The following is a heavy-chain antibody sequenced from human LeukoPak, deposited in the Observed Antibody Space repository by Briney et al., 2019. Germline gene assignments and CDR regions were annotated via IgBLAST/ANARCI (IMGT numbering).Heavy chain of an antibody. D-gene: IGHD3-9*01. CDR1: GGSISSSSYY. CDR2: IYYSGST. J-gene: IGHJ4*02. CDR3: AREVRYFDWFLDY. Sequence: PSETLSLTCSVSGGSISSSSYYWGWIRQPPGKGLEWIGNIYYSGSTYYNPSLKSRVTISVDTSKNQFSLKLSSVTAADTAVYYCAREVRYFDWFLDYWGQGTLVTASS. V-gene: IGHV4-39*07.